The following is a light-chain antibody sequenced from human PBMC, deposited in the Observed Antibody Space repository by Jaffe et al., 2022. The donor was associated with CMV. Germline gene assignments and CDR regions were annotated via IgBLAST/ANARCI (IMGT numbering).Light chain of an antibody. CDR2: AAS. CDR3: QQINDWPPST. Sequence: EIVMTQSPDTLSVSPGESATLSCRASQTINSNLAWYQQKPGQAPRLLIYAASTRATGIPARFTGSGSGTEFTLTISSLQSEDFAVYYCQQINDWPPSTFGQGTRLEMK. J-gene: IGKJ5*01. V-gene: IGKV3-15*01. CDR1: QTINSN.